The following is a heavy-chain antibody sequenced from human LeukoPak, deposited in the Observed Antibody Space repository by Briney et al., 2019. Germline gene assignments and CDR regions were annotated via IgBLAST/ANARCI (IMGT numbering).Heavy chain of an antibody. CDR1: GFTFSSYA. CDR2: ISGSGGST. Sequence: GGSLRLSCAASGFTFSSYAMSWVRQAPGKGPEWVSAISGSGGSTYYADSVKGRFTISRDNSKNTLYLQMNSLRAEDTAVYYCALQSGSYYNARPIDYWGQGTLVTVSS. CDR3: ALQSGSYYNARPIDY. V-gene: IGHV3-23*01. J-gene: IGHJ4*02. D-gene: IGHD1-26*01.